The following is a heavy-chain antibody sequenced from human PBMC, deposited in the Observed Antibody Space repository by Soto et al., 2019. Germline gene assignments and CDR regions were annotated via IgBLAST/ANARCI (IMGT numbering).Heavy chain of an antibody. J-gene: IGHJ4*02. Sequence: SVKVSCKASGFTFSHSAMQWVRQARGQSLEWIGWIVVGSGNTNYAQKFQERVTISWDMSTNTVYLQMNSLRAEDTAVYYCVRDDVGVGIDYWGLGTLVTVSS. CDR3: VRDDVGVGIDY. CDR2: IVVGSGNT. CDR1: GFTFSHSA. V-gene: IGHV1-58*02. D-gene: IGHD1-26*01.